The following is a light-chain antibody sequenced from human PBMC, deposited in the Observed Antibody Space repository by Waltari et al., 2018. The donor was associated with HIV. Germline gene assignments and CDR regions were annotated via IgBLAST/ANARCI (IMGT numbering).Light chain of an antibody. J-gene: IGLJ2*01. Sequence: QSALTQPASVSGFPGQSLNISCTGFTTDSRFKHHVSEYQQYAGNIPRLLFFDVDTRPSGISDRFSGSRSGNSAFLAFSGLQSGVEAHYYCASNRLDYTLIFGGGTKLTVL. CDR1: TTDSRFKHH. CDR2: DVD. CDR3: ASNRLDYTLI. V-gene: IGLV2-14*03.